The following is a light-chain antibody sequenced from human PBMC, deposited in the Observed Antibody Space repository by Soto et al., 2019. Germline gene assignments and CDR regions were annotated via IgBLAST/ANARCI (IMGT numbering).Light chain of an antibody. J-gene: IGKJ2*01. V-gene: IGKV1-6*01. CDR2: AAS. CDR1: QDIRDE. Sequence: AIQMTQSPSSLSASVGDSVTITCRASQDIRDELGWYQQRPGKAPKLLIYAASSLHSGVPSRFSGSGSNTDFTLTIHSLQPEDFATYYCLQDYHYPYTFGQGTKLEIK. CDR3: LQDYHYPYT.